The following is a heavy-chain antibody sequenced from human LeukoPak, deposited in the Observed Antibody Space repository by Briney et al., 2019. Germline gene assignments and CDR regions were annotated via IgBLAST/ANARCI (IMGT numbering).Heavy chain of an antibody. J-gene: IGHJ4*02. CDR2: IDYSGSA. CDR3: ARPNGGN. V-gene: IGHV4-59*01. D-gene: IGHD4-23*01. CDR1: GGSISTYY. Sequence: SETLSLTCTVSGGSISTYYWSWIRQPPGKGLEWIAYIDYSGSASYNPSLKSRVSISIDTSKNQFSLNLKSVTPADTAVYYCARPNGGNWGQGTLVTVSS.